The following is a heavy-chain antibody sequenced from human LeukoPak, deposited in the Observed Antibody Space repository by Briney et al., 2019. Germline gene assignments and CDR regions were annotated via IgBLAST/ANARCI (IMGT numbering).Heavy chain of an antibody. V-gene: IGHV3-23*01. CDR2: ISGSGGST. CDR1: GGSFSGYY. D-gene: IGHD6-6*01. Sequence: GTLSLTCAVYGGSFSGYYWSWVRQAPGKGLEWVSAISGSGGSTYYADSVKGRFTISRDNSKNTLYLQMNSLRAEDTAVYYCAKDPYSSSPFDYWGQGTLVTVSS. J-gene: IGHJ4*02. CDR3: AKDPYSSSPFDY.